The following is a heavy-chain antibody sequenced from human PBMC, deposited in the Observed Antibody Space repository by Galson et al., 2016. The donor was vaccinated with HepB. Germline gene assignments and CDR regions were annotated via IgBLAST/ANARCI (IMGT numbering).Heavy chain of an antibody. Sequence: SLRLSCAASRFTFSNYAIHWVRQAPGKGLEWVAVISHDGSDKYYADSVKGRFTISRDNSRNTLYLQMNTLRAEDMAIYYCARDGWFGELYGASVIWGQGTVVTVSS. D-gene: IGHD3-10*01. CDR1: RFTFSNYA. CDR3: ARDGWFGELYGASVI. V-gene: IGHV3-30-3*01. J-gene: IGHJ3*02. CDR2: ISHDGSDK.